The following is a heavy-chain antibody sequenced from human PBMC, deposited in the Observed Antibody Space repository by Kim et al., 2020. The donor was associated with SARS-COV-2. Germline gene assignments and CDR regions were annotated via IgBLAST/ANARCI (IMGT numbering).Heavy chain of an antibody. D-gene: IGHD3-10*01. CDR3: ARETMVRGVSIMPYGMDV. CDR1: GYTFTSYG. V-gene: IGHV1-18*04. Sequence: ASVKVSCKASGYTFTSYGISWVRQAPGQGLEWMGWISAYNGNTNYAQKLQGRVTMTTDTSTSTAYMELRSLRSDDTAVYYCARETMVRGVSIMPYGMDVWGQGTTVTVSS. CDR2: ISAYNGNT. J-gene: IGHJ6*02.